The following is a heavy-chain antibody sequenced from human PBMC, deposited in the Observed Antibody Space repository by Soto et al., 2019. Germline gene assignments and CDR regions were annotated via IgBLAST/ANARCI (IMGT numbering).Heavy chain of an antibody. D-gene: IGHD3-10*01. CDR1: GFTFDDNA. CDR3: ARVRRITMVRGAIGY. J-gene: IGHJ4*02. Sequence: GGSLRLSCAVSGFTFDDNAMHWVRQAQEKGLEWVSGINWKSDIAYEDSVKGRFTISRDNAENSLYLQMNSLRAEDTAVYYCARVRRITMVRGAIGYWGQGTLVTVSS. V-gene: IGHV3-9*01. CDR2: INWKSDI.